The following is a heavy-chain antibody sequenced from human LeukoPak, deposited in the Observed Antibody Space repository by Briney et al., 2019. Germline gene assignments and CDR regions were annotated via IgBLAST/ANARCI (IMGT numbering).Heavy chain of an antibody. Sequence: SETLSLTCTVSGYSISSGYYWGWIRQPPGKGLEWIGSIYHSGSTYYNPSLKSRVTISVDTSKNQFSLKLSSVTAADTAVYYCARDKTLWFGDLPSVAFDIWGQGTMVTVPS. CDR2: IYHSGST. J-gene: IGHJ3*02. CDR3: ARDKTLWFGDLPSVAFDI. V-gene: IGHV4-38-2*02. CDR1: GYSISSGYY. D-gene: IGHD3-10*01.